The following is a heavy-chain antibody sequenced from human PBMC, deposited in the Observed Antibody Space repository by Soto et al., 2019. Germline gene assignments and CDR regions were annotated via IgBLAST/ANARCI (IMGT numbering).Heavy chain of an antibody. V-gene: IGHV4-34*01. Sequence: QVQLQQWGAGLLKPSETLSLTCAVYGGSFSGYYWSWIRQPPVKGLEWIGEINHSGSTNYNPSLKSRVTISVDTSKNQFSLKLSSVTAADTAVYYCARASASEWLRFDAFDIWGQGTMVTVSS. J-gene: IGHJ3*02. D-gene: IGHD5-12*01. CDR3: ARASASEWLRFDAFDI. CDR2: INHSGST. CDR1: GGSFSGYY.